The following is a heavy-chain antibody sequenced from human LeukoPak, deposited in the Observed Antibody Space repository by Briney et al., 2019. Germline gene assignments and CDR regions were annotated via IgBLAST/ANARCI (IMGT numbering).Heavy chain of an antibody. CDR3: ARVKTTVTRRGFDY. Sequence: TSETLSLTCAVYGGSFSGYYWSWIRQPPGKGLEWIGEINHSGSTNYNPSLKSRVTISVDTSKNQFSLKLSSVTAADTAVYYCARVKTTVTRRGFDYWGQGTLVTVSS. CDR2: INHSGST. J-gene: IGHJ4*02. CDR1: GGSFSGYY. D-gene: IGHD4-17*01. V-gene: IGHV4-34*01.